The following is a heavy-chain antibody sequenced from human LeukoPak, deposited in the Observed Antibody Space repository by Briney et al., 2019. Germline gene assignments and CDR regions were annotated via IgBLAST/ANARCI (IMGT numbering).Heavy chain of an antibody. CDR3: ARDPPATAVTPGDDY. Sequence: SETLSLTCAVYGGSFSGYYWSWIRQPPGKGLEWIGEINHSGSTNYNPSLKSRVTISVDTSKNQFSLKLSSVTAADTAVYYCARDPPATAVTPGDDYWGQGTLVTVSS. V-gene: IGHV4-34*01. D-gene: IGHD4-23*01. J-gene: IGHJ4*02. CDR1: GGSFSGYY. CDR2: INHSGST.